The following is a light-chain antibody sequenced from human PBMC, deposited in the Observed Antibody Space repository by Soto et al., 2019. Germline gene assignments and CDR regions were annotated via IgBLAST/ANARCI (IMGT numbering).Light chain of an antibody. CDR2: DGS. Sequence: QSALTQPASVSGSPGQSITISCTGTNNDVGSYNLVSWYQQHPGRAPKLMIFDGSKRPSGIQTRFSGSKSGNTASLTISGLQAEDEADYYCCSYATGDSAVFGGGTKLTVL. CDR3: CSYATGDSAV. CDR1: NNDVGSYNL. V-gene: IGLV2-23*01. J-gene: IGLJ3*02.